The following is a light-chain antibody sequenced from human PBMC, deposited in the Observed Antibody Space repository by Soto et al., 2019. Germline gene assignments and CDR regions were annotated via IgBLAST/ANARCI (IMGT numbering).Light chain of an antibody. CDR2: AAS. CDR3: QQSYSTPFT. Sequence: DIQMTQSPSSLSASVGDRVTITCRGSQSISSYLNWYQQKPGKAPKLLIYAASSLQSGVPSRFSGSGSGTAFTLTISSLQPEDFATYYCQQSYSTPFTFGPGTKVDIK. J-gene: IGKJ3*01. CDR1: QSISSY. V-gene: IGKV1-39*01.